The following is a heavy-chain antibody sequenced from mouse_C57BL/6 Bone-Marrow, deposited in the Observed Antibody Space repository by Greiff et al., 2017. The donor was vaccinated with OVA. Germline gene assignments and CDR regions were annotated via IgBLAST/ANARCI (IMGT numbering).Heavy chain of an antibody. CDR1: GYAFSSYW. Sequence: QVQLKESGAELVKPGASVKISCKASGYAFSSYWMNWVKQRHGKGLEWIGQSYPGDGDTNCNEKYKDKTTLTTDKSSNRAYMQLSSLTSEDSAVYFWARRRRRRNHPSFADWGQGTLVTVSA. V-gene: IGHV1-80*01. CDR3: ARRRRRRNHPSFAD. CDR2: SYPGDGDT. J-gene: IGHJ3*01.